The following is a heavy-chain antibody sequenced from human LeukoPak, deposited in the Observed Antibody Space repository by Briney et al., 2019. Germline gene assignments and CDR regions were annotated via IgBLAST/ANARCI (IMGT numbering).Heavy chain of an antibody. V-gene: IGHV1-69*13. CDR2: IIPIFGTA. J-gene: IGHJ4*02. Sequence: SVKVSCKASGGTFSSYAISWVRQAPGQGLEWMGGIIPIFGTANYAQKFQGRVTITADESTSTAYMQLSSLRSEDTAVYYCARDLGDFWSGYPTGFDYWGQGTLVTVSS. D-gene: IGHD3-3*01. CDR1: GGTFSSYA. CDR3: ARDLGDFWSGYPTGFDY.